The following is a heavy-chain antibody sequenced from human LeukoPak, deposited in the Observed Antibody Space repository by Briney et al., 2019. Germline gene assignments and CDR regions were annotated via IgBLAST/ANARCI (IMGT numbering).Heavy chain of an antibody. D-gene: IGHD2-2*01. Sequence: PGGSLRLSCAASGFTFSSYGLHWVRQAPGKGLEWLGFISFDGRVKYYAVSVLGRFTISRDNSMKTLYLQMDSLRGADTAVYHCVKDRASYCTSPNCLGDYWGRGTLVAVSS. CDR2: ISFDGRVK. V-gene: IGHV3-30*18. CDR1: GFTFSSYG. CDR3: VKDRASYCTSPNCLGDY. J-gene: IGHJ4*02.